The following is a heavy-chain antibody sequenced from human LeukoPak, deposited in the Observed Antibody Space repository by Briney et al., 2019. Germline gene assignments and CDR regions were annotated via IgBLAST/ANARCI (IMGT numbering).Heavy chain of an antibody. CDR3: AKDFIYGGWGNGFDI. J-gene: IGHJ3*02. CDR2: ISGSGGST. V-gene: IGHV3-23*01. Sequence: PGGSLRLSCAASGFTFSSYAMSWVRQAPGKGREWVSAISGSGGSTYYADSVKGRFTISRDNSKNTLYLQMHSLRAEDTAVYYCAKDFIYGGWGNGFDIWGQGTMVTVSS. CDR1: GFTFSSYA. D-gene: IGHD3-16*01.